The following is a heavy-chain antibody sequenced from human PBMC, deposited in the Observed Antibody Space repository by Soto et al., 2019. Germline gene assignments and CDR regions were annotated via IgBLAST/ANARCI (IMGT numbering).Heavy chain of an antibody. Sequence: QVQLQESGPGLVKPSQTLSLTCTVSGGSISSGGYYWSWIRQHPGKGLERIGYIYSSGSTYYNPSLKSRVTISVDTSKNQFSLKLSSVTAADTAVYYCARDRSGDYYYYGMDVWGQGTTVTGSS. J-gene: IGHJ6*02. D-gene: IGHD6-25*01. CDR3: ARDRSGDYYYYGMDV. CDR2: IYSSGST. CDR1: GGSISSGGYY. V-gene: IGHV4-31*03.